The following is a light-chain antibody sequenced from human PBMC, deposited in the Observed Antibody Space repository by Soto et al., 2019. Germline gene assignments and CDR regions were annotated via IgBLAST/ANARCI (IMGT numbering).Light chain of an antibody. V-gene: IGLV2-11*01. J-gene: IGLJ3*02. CDR1: SSDVGHYNY. CDR2: GVN. CDR3: CSYAGSYILV. Sequence: QSALTQPRSVSGSPGQSVTISCTGTSSDVGHYNYVSWYQHHPGKAPKLMIYGVNERPSGVPDRFSGSKSGNTASLTIAGLQAEDEADYHCCSYAGSYILVFGGGTTLTVL.